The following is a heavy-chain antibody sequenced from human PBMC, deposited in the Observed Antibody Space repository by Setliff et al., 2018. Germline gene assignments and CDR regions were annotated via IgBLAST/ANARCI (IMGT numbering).Heavy chain of an antibody. CDR1: GFVFGTYG. Sequence: GESLKISCAASGFVFGTYGMHWVRQAPGKGLDWVASVRFDGSYKVYADYVKGRFTISRDNSENTLFLQMTSLRPEDTGIYYCAKVKKPLIRGSGFDYWGRGTLVTVSS. D-gene: IGHD2-8*01. V-gene: IGHV3-30*02. CDR2: VRFDGSYK. CDR3: AKVKKPLIRGSGFDY. J-gene: IGHJ4*02.